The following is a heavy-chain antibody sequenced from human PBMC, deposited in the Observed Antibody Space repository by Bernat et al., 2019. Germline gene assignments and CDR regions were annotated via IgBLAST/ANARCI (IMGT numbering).Heavy chain of an antibody. V-gene: IGHV4-34*01. CDR1: GGSFSGYY. CDR2: INHSGST. Sequence: QVQLQQWGAGLLKPSETLSLTCAVYGGSFSGYYWSWIRQPPGKGLEWIGEINHSGSTNYNPSLKSRVTISVDTSKNQFSLKLSSVTAADTAVYYCARGLYSYGPNWFDPRGQGTMVTVSS. J-gene: IGHJ5*02. D-gene: IGHD5-18*01. CDR3: ARGLYSYGPNWFDP.